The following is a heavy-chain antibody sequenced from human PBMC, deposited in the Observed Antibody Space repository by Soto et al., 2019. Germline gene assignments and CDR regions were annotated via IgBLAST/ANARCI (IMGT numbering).Heavy chain of an antibody. CDR3: ARGGSLYYYYGIDV. V-gene: IGHV3-23*01. Sequence: GGSLRLSCATSGLTFSNYAMSWVRQAPGGGLEWVSSMSGSSSTTYYADSVRGRFTISRDRSKNTLYLQMNSLRAEDTAVYNCARGGSLYYYYGIDVWGQGTTVTVSS. CDR1: GLTFSNYA. J-gene: IGHJ6*02. CDR2: MSGSSSTT. D-gene: IGHD3-16*01.